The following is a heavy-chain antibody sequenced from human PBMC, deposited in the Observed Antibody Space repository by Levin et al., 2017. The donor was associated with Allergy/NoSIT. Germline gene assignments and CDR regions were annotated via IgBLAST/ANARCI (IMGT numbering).Heavy chain of an antibody. D-gene: IGHD3-9*01. CDR1: GFTFSSYA. CDR2: ISGSGGST. J-gene: IGHJ4*02. Sequence: GESLKISCAASGFTFSSYAMSWVRQAPGKGLEWVSAISGSGGSTYYADSVKGRFTISRDNSKNTLYLQMNSLRAEDTAVYYCAKVGGYYDISYYFDYWGQGTLVTVSS. V-gene: IGHV3-23*01. CDR3: AKVGGYYDISYYFDY.